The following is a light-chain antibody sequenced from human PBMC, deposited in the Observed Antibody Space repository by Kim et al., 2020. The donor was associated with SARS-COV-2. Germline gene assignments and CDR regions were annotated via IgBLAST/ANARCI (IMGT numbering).Light chain of an antibody. J-gene: IGKJ2*01. CDR3: LHYSTYPYT. CDR2: KTS. V-gene: IGKV1-5*03. Sequence: DIQMTQSPPTLSASVGDKVTITCRASQSFRDWLAWYQQKPGKAPKLLISKTSTLESGVPSRFAGSGTGTEFTLTINSLQPDDFASYFCLHYSTYPYTFGQGTKLEI. CDR1: QSFRDW.